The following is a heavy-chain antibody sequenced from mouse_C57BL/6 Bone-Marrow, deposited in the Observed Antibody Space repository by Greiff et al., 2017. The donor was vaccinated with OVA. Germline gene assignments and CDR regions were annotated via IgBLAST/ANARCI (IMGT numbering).Heavy chain of an antibody. J-gene: IGHJ3*01. CDR1: GYTFTSYW. CDR3: ARVGYPGAY. D-gene: IGHD2-2*01. V-gene: IGHV1-69*01. Sequence: QVQLKQPGAELVMPGASVKLSCKASGYTFTSYWMHWVQQRPGQGLEWIGEIDPSDSYTNYHQKFKGTSTLTVDQSSSTAYMQLSSLTSEDAAVYYCARVGYPGAYWGQGTLVTVSA. CDR2: IDPSDSYT.